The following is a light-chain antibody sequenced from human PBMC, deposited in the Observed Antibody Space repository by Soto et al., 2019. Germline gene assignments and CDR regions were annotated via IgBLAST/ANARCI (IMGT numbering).Light chain of an antibody. CDR2: AAS. J-gene: IGKJ5*01. CDR1: QGISSF. V-gene: IGKV1-9*01. Sequence: EIVLTQSPGTPSLSPGERATLTCRASQGISSFLAWYKQKPGKAPNLLIYAASTLQSGVPSRFSGSGSGTEFTLTIRSLKPDDFATYYCQQYNTHSTFGQGTRVEIK. CDR3: QQYNTHST.